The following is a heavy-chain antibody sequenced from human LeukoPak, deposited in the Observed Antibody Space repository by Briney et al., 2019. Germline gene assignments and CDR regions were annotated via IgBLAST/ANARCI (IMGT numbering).Heavy chain of an antibody. V-gene: IGHV4-59*02. J-gene: IGHJ2*01. CDR1: GGSVSTDY. D-gene: IGHD2-2*01. CDR2: MYFGRST. CDR3: AKLRDDIVVVPAAIWFFDL. Sequence: PSETLSLTCTVSGGSVSTDYWSWIRQPPGKGLEWIGYMYFGRSTNYNPSHKSRVTMSLDTSKNQFSLKLSSVTTADTAVYYCAKLRDDIVVVPAAIWFFDLWGRGTPVIVSS.